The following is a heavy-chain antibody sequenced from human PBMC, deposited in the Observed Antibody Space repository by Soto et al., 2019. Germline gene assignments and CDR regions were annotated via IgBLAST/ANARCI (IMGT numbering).Heavy chain of an antibody. V-gene: IGHV4-30-4*01. J-gene: IGHJ4*02. CDR1: GGSISSGDYY. Sequence: SETLSLTCTVSGGSISSGDYYWSWIRQPPWKGLEWIGYIYYSGSTYYNPSLKSRVTISVDTSKNQFSLKLSSVTAADTAVYYCARARGYSGYDYSEFDYWGQGXLVTVSS. D-gene: IGHD5-12*01. CDR2: IYYSGST. CDR3: ARARGYSGYDYSEFDY.